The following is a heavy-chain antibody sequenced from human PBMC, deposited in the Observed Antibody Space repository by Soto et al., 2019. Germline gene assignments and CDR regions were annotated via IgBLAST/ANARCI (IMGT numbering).Heavy chain of an antibody. CDR2: ISGSGGST. CDR3: AKATNKYSAFDL. V-gene: IGHV3-23*01. CDR1: GFTFSSYA. D-gene: IGHD2-15*01. Sequence: TASGFTFSSYAMSWVRQAPGKGLEWVSAISGSGGSTYYADSVKGRFTISRDNSKNTLYLQMNSLRAEDTAVYYCAKATNKYSAFDLWGQGTMVTVSS. J-gene: IGHJ3*01.